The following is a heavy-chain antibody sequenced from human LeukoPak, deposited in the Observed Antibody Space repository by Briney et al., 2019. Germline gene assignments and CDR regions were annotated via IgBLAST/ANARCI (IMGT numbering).Heavy chain of an antibody. CDR1: GGSISSYY. D-gene: IGHD1-1*01. J-gene: IGHJ4*02. CDR2: IYYSGST. CDR3: ARQQRGAPFDY. Sequence: PSETLSLTCTVSGGSISSYYWSWIRQPPGKGLEWIGYIYYSGSTNYNPSLKSRVTISVDTSKNQFSLKLSSVTAADTAVYYWARQQRGAPFDYWGQGTLVTVSS. V-gene: IGHV4-59*08.